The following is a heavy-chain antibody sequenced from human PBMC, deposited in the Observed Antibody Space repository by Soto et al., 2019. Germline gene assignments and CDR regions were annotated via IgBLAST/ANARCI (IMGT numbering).Heavy chain of an antibody. CDR3: ARVGIAVAGTLSGNNWFDP. D-gene: IGHD6-19*01. J-gene: IGHJ5*02. CDR1: GDSVSSNSAA. V-gene: IGHV6-1*01. CDR2: TYYRSKWYN. Sequence: PSQTLSLTCAISGDSVSSNSAAWNWIRQSPSRSLKWLGRTYYRSKWYNDYAVSVKSRITINPDTSKNQFSLQLNSVTPEDTAVYYCARVGIAVAGTLSGNNWFDPWGQGTLVTISS.